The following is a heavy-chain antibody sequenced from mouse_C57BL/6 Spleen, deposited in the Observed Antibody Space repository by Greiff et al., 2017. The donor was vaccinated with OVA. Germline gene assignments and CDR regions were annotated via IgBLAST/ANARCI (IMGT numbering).Heavy chain of an antibody. D-gene: IGHD1-1*01. CDR1: GFTFSDYG. Sequence: EVNLVESGGGLVKPGGSLKLSCAASGFTFSDYGMHWVRQAPEKGLEWVAYISSGSSTIYYADTVKGRFTISRDNAKNTLCLQMTSLRSEDTAMYYCARGGYCGSSWYFDVWGTGTTVTVSS. V-gene: IGHV5-17*01. CDR2: ISSGSSTI. CDR3: ARGGYCGSSWYFDV. J-gene: IGHJ1*03.